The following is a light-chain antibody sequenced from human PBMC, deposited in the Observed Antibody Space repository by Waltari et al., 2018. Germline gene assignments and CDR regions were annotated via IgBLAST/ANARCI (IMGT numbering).Light chain of an antibody. CDR3: AAWDDSLSGPA. CDR1: NSNIGSNY. V-gene: IGLV1-47*01. J-gene: IGLJ2*01. CDR2: RND. Sequence: QSVLTQPPSASGTPGQRVTIFCSGSNSNIGSNYVYWYQQLPATAPKLLIYRNDQRPSGVPDRFSGSKSGTSASLAISGLRSEDEADYYCAAWDDSLSGPAFGGGTKLTV.